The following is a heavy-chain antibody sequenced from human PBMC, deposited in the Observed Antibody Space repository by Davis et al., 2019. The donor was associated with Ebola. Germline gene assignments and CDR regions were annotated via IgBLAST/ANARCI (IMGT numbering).Heavy chain of an antibody. D-gene: IGHD3-22*01. J-gene: IGHJ4*02. CDR1: GFTVSSNY. CDR3: ARDRAYYDSSGYYSSPAGY. Sequence: PGGSLRLSCAASGFTVSSNYMSWVRQAPGKGLEWVSVIYSGGSTYYADSVKGRFTISRDNSKNTLYLQMNSLRAEDTAVYYCARDRAYYDSSGYYSSPAGYWGQGTLVTVSS. V-gene: IGHV3-66*01. CDR2: IYSGGST.